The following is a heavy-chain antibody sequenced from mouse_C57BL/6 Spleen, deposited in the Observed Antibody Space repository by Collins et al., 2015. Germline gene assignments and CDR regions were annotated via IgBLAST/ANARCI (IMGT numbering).Heavy chain of an antibody. CDR3: ARSPYGPDY. D-gene: IGHD1-1*02. J-gene: IGHJ2*01. Sequence: EVQLQQSGPVLVKPGASVKMSCKASGYTFTDYYMNWVKQSHGKSLEWIGVINPYNGGTSYNQKFKGKATLTVDKSSSTAYMELNSLTSEDSAVYCCARSPYGPDYWGQGTTLTVSS. CDR1: GYTFTDYY. V-gene: IGHV1-19*01. CDR2: INPYNGGT.